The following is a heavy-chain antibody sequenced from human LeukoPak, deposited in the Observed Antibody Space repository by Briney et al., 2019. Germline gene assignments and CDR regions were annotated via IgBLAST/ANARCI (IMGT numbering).Heavy chain of an antibody. CDR1: GSSINSFY. CDR2: IYHSGST. V-gene: IGHV4-59*13. Sequence: PSETLSLTCTVSGSSINSFYWNWFRQTPGKGLEWIGYIYHSGSTNYNPSLKSRLTMSLDASKKQISLSLSSVTAADTAAYYCAKLFYPAAGTGRVDFPFDYWGQGTLVTVSS. D-gene: IGHD6-13*01. J-gene: IGHJ4*02. CDR3: AKLFYPAAGTGRVDFPFDY.